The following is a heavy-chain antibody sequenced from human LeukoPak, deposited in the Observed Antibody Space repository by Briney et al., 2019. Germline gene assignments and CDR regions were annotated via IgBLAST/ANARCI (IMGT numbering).Heavy chain of an antibody. D-gene: IGHD2-8*01. V-gene: IGHV4-59*12. Sequence: PSETLSLTCTVSGGSISSYYWSWIRQPPGKGLEWIGYIYYSGSTNYNPSLKSRVTISVDTSKNQFSLKLSSVTAADTAVYYCAREKTLRMVYATNWFDPWGQGTLVTVSS. J-gene: IGHJ5*02. CDR3: AREKTLRMVYATNWFDP. CDR1: GGSISSYY. CDR2: IYYSGST.